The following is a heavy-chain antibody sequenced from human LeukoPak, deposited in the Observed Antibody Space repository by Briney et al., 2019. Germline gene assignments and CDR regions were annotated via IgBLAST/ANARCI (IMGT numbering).Heavy chain of an antibody. Sequence: GGSLRLSCAASGFTFSSDWMIWVRQAPGKGLEWVANIKPDEGEKYYVDSVKGRFTVSRDNAKDSLYLQMNSLRAEDTAVYYCVRYYSRQSWYSDLWGRGTLVTVSS. D-gene: IGHD3-10*01. V-gene: IGHV3-7*01. CDR1: GFTFSSDW. CDR2: IKPDEGEK. J-gene: IGHJ2*01. CDR3: VRYYSRQSWYSDL.